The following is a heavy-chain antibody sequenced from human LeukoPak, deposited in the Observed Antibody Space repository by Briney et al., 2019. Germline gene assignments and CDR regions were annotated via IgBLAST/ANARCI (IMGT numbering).Heavy chain of an antibody. CDR3: AKTPDRWELGPQSRCYFDY. V-gene: IGHV3-23*01. D-gene: IGHD1-26*01. CDR1: GFTFSNYA. Sequence: GGSLRLSCAASGFTFSNYAMSWVRQAPGKGLEWVSAISGGGGPTYYADSVKGRFTISRDNSKNTLYLQMNSLRAEDTAVYYCAKTPDRWELGPQSRCYFDYWGQGTLVIVSS. J-gene: IGHJ4*02. CDR2: ISGGGGPT.